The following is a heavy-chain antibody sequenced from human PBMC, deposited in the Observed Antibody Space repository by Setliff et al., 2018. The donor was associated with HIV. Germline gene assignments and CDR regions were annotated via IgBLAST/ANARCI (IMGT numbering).Heavy chain of an antibody. V-gene: IGHV1-69*05. D-gene: IGHD3-10*01. J-gene: IGHJ4*01. CDR3: VRGGGSYSLDY. CDR2: IIPIFGTA. Sequence: SVKVSCKASADTFSSYAISWVRQAPGQGLEWMGGIIPIFGTANYAQKFQGRVTMTTDTSTSTAYMELRSLTSDDTAIYYCVRGGGSYSLDYWGQETLVTVSA. CDR1: ADTFSSYA.